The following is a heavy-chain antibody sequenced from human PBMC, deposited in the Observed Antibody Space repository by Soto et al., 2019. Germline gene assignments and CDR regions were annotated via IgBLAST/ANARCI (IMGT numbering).Heavy chain of an antibody. D-gene: IGHD4-17*01. J-gene: IGHJ4*02. CDR1: GFTFSSYG. V-gene: IGHV3-33*01. CDR2: IWYDGSNK. Sequence: GGSLRLSCAASGFTFSSYGMHWVRQAPGKGLEWVAVIWYDGSNKYYADSVKGRFTISRDNSKNTLYLQMNSLRAEDTAVYYCARWYYGDYGGFDYWGQGTLVTVSS. CDR3: ARWYYGDYGGFDY.